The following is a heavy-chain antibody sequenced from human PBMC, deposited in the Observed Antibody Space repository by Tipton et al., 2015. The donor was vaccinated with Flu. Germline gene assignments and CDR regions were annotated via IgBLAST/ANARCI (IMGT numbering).Heavy chain of an antibody. D-gene: IGHD3-10*02. V-gene: IGHV4-39*02. Sequence: TLSLTCTVSSGSIRSTNYFCAWIRQPPGKRLELIGSIYPSGTTYYNPSLKSRVTISVDRSKSHFSLKLNSVTAADTAVYYCARLSYYDVDLKNFYFEDWGQGTLVTVSS. CDR3: ARLSYYDVDLKNFYFED. J-gene: IGHJ4*02. CDR1: SGSIRSTNYF. CDR2: IYPSGTT.